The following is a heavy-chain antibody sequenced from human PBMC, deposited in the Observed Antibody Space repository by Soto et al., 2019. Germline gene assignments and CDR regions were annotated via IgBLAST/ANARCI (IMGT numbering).Heavy chain of an antibody. V-gene: IGHV3-74*01. J-gene: IGHJ4*02. Sequence: EVQLVESGGGLVQPGGSLRLSCAASGFIFSNHWIHWVRQAPGKGLVWVLCINTDGSSTSYADSVKGRFTISRDNAKNTVYLQMDRRRAEDTAVYFCARGPRGITSVGDYWGQGTQVTVSS. CDR2: INTDGSST. CDR3: ARGPRGITSVGDY. CDR1: GFIFSNHW.